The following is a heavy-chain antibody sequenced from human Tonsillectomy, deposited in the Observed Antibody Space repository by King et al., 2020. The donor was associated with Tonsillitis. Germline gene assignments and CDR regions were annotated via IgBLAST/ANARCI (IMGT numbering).Heavy chain of an antibody. J-gene: IGHJ3*02. CDR1: GFTFSSYS. Sequence: QLVQSGGGLVKPGGSLRLSCAASGFTFSSYSMNLVRQAPGKGLDWFSSISSRSTYKYFADSVKGRFTISRDNAKNSLFLQMHSLRAEDTAVYYCARYRRSGSDAFDIWGQGTMVTVSS. D-gene: IGHD7-27*01. CDR2: ISSRSTYK. CDR3: ARYRRSGSDAFDI. V-gene: IGHV3-21*01.